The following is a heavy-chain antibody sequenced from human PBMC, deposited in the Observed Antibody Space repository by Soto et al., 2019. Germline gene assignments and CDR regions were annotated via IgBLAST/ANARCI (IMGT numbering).Heavy chain of an antibody. Sequence: QVQLQESGPGLVKPSQTLSLTCTVSGGSISSGDYYWSWIRQPPGKGLEWIGYIYYSGSTYYNPSLKSRVTISVDTSKNQFSLKLSSVTAADTAVYYCARGFPMVGATTLGYFDYWGQGTLVTVSS. D-gene: IGHD1-26*01. CDR2: IYYSGST. CDR1: GGSISSGDYY. V-gene: IGHV4-30-4*01. J-gene: IGHJ4*02. CDR3: ARGFPMVGATTLGYFDY.